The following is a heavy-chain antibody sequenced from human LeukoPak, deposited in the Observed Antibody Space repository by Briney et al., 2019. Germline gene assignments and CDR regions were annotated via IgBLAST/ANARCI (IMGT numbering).Heavy chain of an antibody. CDR3: ARGPRKGVRGVIKEYYFDY. J-gene: IGHJ4*02. D-gene: IGHD3-10*01. CDR2: MNPNSGNT. V-gene: IGHV1-8*01. CDR1: GYTFTSYD. Sequence: ASVKVSCKASGYTFTSYDINWVRQATGQGLEWMGWMNPNSGNTGYAQKFQGRVTMTRNTSISTAYMELSSLRSEDTAVYYCARGPRKGVRGVIKEYYFDYWGQGTLVTVSS.